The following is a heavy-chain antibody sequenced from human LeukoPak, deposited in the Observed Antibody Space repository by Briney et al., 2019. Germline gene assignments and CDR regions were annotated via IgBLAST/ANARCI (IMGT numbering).Heavy chain of an antibody. V-gene: IGHV1-69*13. CDR2: IIPIFGTA. D-gene: IGHD2-2*01. Sequence: SVKVSCKASSYTFTSYGISWVRQAPGQGLEWMGGIIPIFGTANYAQKFQGRVTITADESTSTAYMELSSLRSEDTAVYYCATSPAIQIDYWGQGTLVTVSS. CDR3: ATSPAIQIDY. J-gene: IGHJ4*02. CDR1: SYTFTSYG.